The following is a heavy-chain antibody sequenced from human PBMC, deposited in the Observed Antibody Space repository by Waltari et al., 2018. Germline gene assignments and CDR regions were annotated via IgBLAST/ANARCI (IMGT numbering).Heavy chain of an antibody. Sequence: QVQLVQSGAEVKKPGASVKVSCKASGYTFTSYDINWLRQATGKVVEWRGCMNPNSGNTCYAQKFQGRVTITRNTSISTAYVELSSLRSEDTAVYYGARADGSGSYPIDYWGQGTLVTVSS. D-gene: IGHD3-10*01. CDR1: GYTFTSYD. CDR3: ARADGSGSYPIDY. CDR2: MNPNSGNT. V-gene: IGHV1-8*03. J-gene: IGHJ4*02.